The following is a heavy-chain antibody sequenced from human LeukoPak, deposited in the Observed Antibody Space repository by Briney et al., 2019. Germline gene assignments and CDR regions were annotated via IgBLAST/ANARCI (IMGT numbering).Heavy chain of an antibody. D-gene: IGHD6-13*01. CDR2: IYYSGST. CDR3: ARERRSSSWYGWFDP. CDR1: GGSISSSSYY. Sequence: PSETLSLTCTVSGGSISSSSYYWGWIRQPPGKGLEWIGSIYYSGSTYYNPSLKSRVTISVDTSKNQFSLKLSSVTAADTAVYYCARERRSSSWYGWFDPWGQGTLVTVSS. J-gene: IGHJ5*02. V-gene: IGHV4-39*02.